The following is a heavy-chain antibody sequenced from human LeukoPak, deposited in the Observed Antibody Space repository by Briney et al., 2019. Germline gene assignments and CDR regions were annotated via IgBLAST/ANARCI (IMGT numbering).Heavy chain of an antibody. Sequence: GGSLRFSCAASGFTFSSYSMSWVRQAPGKGLEWVSSISSRSGYIYYGDSVKGRFTISRDNAKNSLYLQMNTLRAEDTAVYYCASFDSSGWHYFDYWGQGTLVTVSA. CDR3: ASFDSSGWHYFDY. CDR1: GFTFSSYS. V-gene: IGHV3-21*01. J-gene: IGHJ4*02. D-gene: IGHD6-19*01. CDR2: ISSRSGYI.